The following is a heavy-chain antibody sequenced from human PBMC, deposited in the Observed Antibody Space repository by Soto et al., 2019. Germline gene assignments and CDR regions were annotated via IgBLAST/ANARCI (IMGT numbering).Heavy chain of an antibody. D-gene: IGHD6-6*01. CDR2: ISYDGRHE. Sequence: QVHLVESGGGVVQSGGSLRLSCVASGVSFRSYGMHWVRQAPGGGLEWVALISYDGRHEYYADSVRGRFTISRDNSQNSLLLEMHNLRKNDPALYYCAKLVERVGGVPVVAYWGRGTLVTVSS. J-gene: IGHJ4*02. V-gene: IGHV3-30*18. CDR3: AKLVERVGGVPVVAY. CDR1: GVSFRSYG.